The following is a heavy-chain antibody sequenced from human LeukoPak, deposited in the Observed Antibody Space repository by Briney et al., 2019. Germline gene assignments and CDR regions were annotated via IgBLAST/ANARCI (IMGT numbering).Heavy chain of an antibody. Sequence: ASVKVSCKASGYTFTDYYMHWVWQAPGQGFEWMGWINPNSGDTNYAQKFQGRVTMTRDTSISTAHMELSRLRSDDTAVYYCARANFLYCSSTTCLFDYWGQGTLVIVSS. J-gene: IGHJ4*02. CDR3: ARANFLYCSSTTCLFDY. V-gene: IGHV1-2*02. CDR2: INPNSGDT. D-gene: IGHD2-2*01. CDR1: GYTFTDYY.